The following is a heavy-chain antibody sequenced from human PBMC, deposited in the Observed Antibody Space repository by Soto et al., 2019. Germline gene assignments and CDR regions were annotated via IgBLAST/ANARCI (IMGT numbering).Heavy chain of an antibody. Sequence: ASGKVACKAAGYTFTSYGISWVRQAPGQGLEWMGWISAYNGNTNYAQKLQGRVTMTTDTSTSTAYMELRSLRSDDTAVYYCARVYPGNWFDPWGQGTLVTVSS. CDR2: ISAYNGNT. CDR1: GYTFTSYG. CDR3: ARVYPGNWFDP. J-gene: IGHJ5*02. V-gene: IGHV1-18*01.